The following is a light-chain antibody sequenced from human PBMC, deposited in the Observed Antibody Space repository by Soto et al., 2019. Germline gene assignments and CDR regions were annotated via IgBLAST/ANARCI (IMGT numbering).Light chain of an antibody. CDR3: SSYAGSKGV. CDR2: EVS. J-gene: IGLJ2*01. CDR1: SSDVGGYNY. Sequence: QSALTQPPSASGSPGQSVTISCTGTSSDVGGYNYVSWYQQHPGKAPTLMIYEVSKRPSGVPDRFSGSKSGSTASLTVSGLQAEDEADYYCSSYAGSKGVFGGGTKLTVL. V-gene: IGLV2-8*01.